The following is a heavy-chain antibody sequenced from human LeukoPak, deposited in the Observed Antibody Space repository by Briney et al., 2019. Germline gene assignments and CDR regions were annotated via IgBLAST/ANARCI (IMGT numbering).Heavy chain of an antibody. J-gene: IGHJ4*02. D-gene: IGHD3-22*01. CDR1: GFTVSSNY. CDR2: IYSGGST. Sequence: GGSLRLSCAASGFTVSSNYMSWVRQAPGKGLEWVSVIYSGGSTYYADSVKGRFTISRDNSKNTLYLQMNSLRAEDTAVYYCAAGAYYYDSSGSDYWGQGTLVTVSS. V-gene: IGHV3-66*01. CDR3: AAGAYYYDSSGSDY.